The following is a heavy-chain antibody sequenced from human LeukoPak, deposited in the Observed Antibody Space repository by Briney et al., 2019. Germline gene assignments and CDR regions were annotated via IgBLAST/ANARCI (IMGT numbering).Heavy chain of an antibody. CDR1: GGSISSYY. Sequence: KPSETPSLTCTVSGGSISSYYWGWIRQPPRKGLEWIGEINHSGSTNYNPSLKSRVTISVDTSKNQFSLKLSSVTAADTAVYYCARGGIRVVVVPAAIRGWFDPWGQGTLVTVSS. J-gene: IGHJ5*02. V-gene: IGHV4-34*01. CDR2: INHSGST. CDR3: ARGGIRVVVVPAAIRGWFDP. D-gene: IGHD2-2*02.